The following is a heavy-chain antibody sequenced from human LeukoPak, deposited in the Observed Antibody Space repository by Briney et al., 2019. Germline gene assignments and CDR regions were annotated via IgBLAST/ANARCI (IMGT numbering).Heavy chain of an antibody. CDR3: ARSVIWFGELLEFDY. Sequence: SSETLSLTCTVSGGSISSYYWSWIRQPAGKGLEWIGRIYTSGSTNYNPSLKSRVTMSVDTSKNQFSLKLSSVTAADTAVYYCARSVIWFGELLEFDYWGQGTLVTVSS. V-gene: IGHV4-4*07. D-gene: IGHD3-10*01. CDR1: GGSISSYY. CDR2: IYTSGST. J-gene: IGHJ4*02.